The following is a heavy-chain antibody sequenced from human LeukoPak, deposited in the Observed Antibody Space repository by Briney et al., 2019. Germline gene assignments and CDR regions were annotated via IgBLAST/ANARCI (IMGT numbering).Heavy chain of an antibody. CDR3: ARDSFAGYDSSGYSSYDY. V-gene: IGHV3-21*01. D-gene: IGHD3-22*01. J-gene: IGHJ4*02. CDR2: ISSYSTYI. CDR1: GFSFSDYS. Sequence: GWSLRLSFAASGFSFSDYSMNWVGQAPSKGLKGVSFISSYSTYIYYADSLKGRFTISRDNAKNSLYLQMNSLRAEDTAVYYCARDSFAGYDSSGYSSYDYWGQGTLVTVSS.